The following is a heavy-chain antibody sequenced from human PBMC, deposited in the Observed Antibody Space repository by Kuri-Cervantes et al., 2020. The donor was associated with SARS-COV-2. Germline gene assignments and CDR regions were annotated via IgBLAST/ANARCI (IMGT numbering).Heavy chain of an antibody. V-gene: IGHV1-18*01. CDR3: ARGHSALKRELLPFDY. CDR2: ISAYNGNT. Sequence: ASVKVSCKASGYTFTSYGISWVRQAPGQGLEWMGWISAYNGNTNYAQNLQGRVTMTTDTSTSTAYMELRSLRSDDTAVYYCARGHSALKRELLPFDYWGQGTLVTVSS. CDR1: GYTFTSYG. D-gene: IGHD1-26*01. J-gene: IGHJ4*02.